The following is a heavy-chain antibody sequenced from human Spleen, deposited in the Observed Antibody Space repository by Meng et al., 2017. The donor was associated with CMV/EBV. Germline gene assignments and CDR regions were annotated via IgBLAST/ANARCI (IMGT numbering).Heavy chain of an antibody. CDR2: ISYDGSNK. CDR1: GFTFSSYA. CDR3: ASSNINRPFDP. D-gene: IGHD4-11*01. J-gene: IGHJ5*02. V-gene: IGHV3-30*04. Sequence: GGSLRLSCAASGFTFSSYAMHWVRQAPGKGLEWVAVISYDGSNKYYADSVKGRFTISRDNSKNTLYLQMNSLRAEDTAVYYCASSNINRPFDPWGQGTLVTVSS.